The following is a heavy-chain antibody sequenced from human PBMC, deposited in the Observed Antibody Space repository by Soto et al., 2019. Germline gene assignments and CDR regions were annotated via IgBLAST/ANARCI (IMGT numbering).Heavy chain of an antibody. CDR1: GFTFSNAW. D-gene: IGHD2-2*01. J-gene: IGHJ6*03. Sequence: PGGSLRLSCAASGFTFSNAWMSWVRQAPGKGLEWVGRIKSKTDGGTTDYAAPVKGRFTISRDDSKNTLYLQMNSLKTEDTAVYYCTTDFFSTFRVPAASYYYYYVDVWGKGTTVTVSS. CDR3: TTDFFSTFRVPAASYYYYYVDV. CDR2: IKSKTDGGTT. V-gene: IGHV3-15*01.